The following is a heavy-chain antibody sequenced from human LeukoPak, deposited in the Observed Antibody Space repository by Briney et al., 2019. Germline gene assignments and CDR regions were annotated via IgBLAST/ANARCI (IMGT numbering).Heavy chain of an antibody. CDR3: AKDRAIAVAGTATFGY. CDR1: GFTVSDSS. CDR2: ISGSGGST. D-gene: IGHD6-19*01. J-gene: IGHJ4*02. V-gene: IGHV3-23*01. Sequence: GGSLRLSCAASGFTVSDSSMNWVRQAPGKGLEWVSAISGSGGSTYYADSVKGRFTISRDNSKNTLYLQMNSLRAEDTAVYYCAKDRAIAVAGTATFGYWGQGTLVTVSS.